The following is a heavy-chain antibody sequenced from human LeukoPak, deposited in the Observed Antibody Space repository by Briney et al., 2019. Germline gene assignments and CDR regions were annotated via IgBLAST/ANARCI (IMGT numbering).Heavy chain of an antibody. CDR3: ARHLSGITGYTYGRGIDY. CDR2: IKKDGSEK. V-gene: IGHV3-7*01. D-gene: IGHD5-18*01. CDR1: GFTFSSYW. Sequence: TGGSLRLSCAASGFTFSSYWMSWVRQAPGKGLEWVANIKKDGSEKYYVDSVKGRFTISKDNAKTSLYLQMTSLRAEDTAVYYCARHLSGITGYTYGRGIDYWGQGTLVTVSS. J-gene: IGHJ4*02.